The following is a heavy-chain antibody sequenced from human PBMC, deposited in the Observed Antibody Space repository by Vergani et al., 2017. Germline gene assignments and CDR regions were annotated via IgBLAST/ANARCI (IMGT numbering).Heavy chain of an antibody. J-gene: IGHJ6*03. CDR3: TREREMGAPYYYDYYMDV. Sequence: EVQLVESGGGLVQPGGSLKLSCAASGFTFSGSAMHWVRQASGKGLEWVGRIRSKANSYATAYAASVKGRFTISRDDSKNTAYLQMNSLKTEDTAVYYCTREREMGAPYYYDYYMDVWGKGTTVTVSS. CDR1: GFTFSGSA. D-gene: IGHD1-26*01. V-gene: IGHV3-73*02. CDR2: IRSKANSYAT.